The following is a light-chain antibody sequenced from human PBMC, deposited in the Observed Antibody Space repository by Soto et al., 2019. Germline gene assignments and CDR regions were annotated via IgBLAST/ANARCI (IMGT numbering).Light chain of an antibody. CDR3: QQYGSSGT. Sequence: EIVLTQSPGTLSLSPGERATLSCRASQSVSNNYLAWYQQKPGQAPRLLIYGASNRATGIPDRFSGSGSGKDFPLPISRLEPEDFAVYYCQQYGSSGTFGQGTKVDIK. V-gene: IGKV3-20*01. J-gene: IGKJ1*01. CDR1: QSVSNNY. CDR2: GAS.